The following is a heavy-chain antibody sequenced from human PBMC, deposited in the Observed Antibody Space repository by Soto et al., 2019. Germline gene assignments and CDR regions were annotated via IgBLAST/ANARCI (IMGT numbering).Heavy chain of an antibody. J-gene: IGHJ3*02. Sequence: SATLSLTCTVSGGSISSSSYYWGWIRQPPGKGLEWIGSIYYSGSTYYNPSLKSRVAISVDTSKNQFSLKLSSVTAADTVVCYCAGPRLPTTFAAFDIWGQGTMVTVSS. V-gene: IGHV4-39*01. CDR2: IYYSGST. CDR1: GGSISSSSYY. D-gene: IGHD3-16*01. CDR3: AGPRLPTTFAAFDI.